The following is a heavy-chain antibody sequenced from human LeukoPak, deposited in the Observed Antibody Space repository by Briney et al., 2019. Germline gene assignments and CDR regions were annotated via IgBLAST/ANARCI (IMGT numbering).Heavy chain of an antibody. D-gene: IGHD2-15*01. V-gene: IGHV3-23*01. CDR1: GSTFRNYA. CDR2: ISESGGRT. J-gene: IGHJ4*02. CDR3: ATYPCSGGSCYSDN. Sequence: GGSLRLSCAASGSTFRNYAMSWVRQTPGKGLEWVSGISESGGRTYSADSVEGRFTISRDNSKNTLYLLMNSLRADDTAVYYCATYPCSGGSCYSDNWGQGTLVTVSS.